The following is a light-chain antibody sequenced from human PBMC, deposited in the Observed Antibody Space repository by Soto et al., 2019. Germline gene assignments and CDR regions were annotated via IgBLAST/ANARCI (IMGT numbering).Light chain of an antibody. Sequence: QSVLTQPPSASGTPGQRVTISCAGSSSDIGSNYVYWYQQIPGTAPKLLIYRNNQRPSGVPDRFSGSKSGTSASLAISGLRAADEADYFCAAWDDSLNGQGVFGGGTKLTVL. CDR3: AAWDDSLNGQGV. V-gene: IGLV1-47*01. CDR2: RNN. J-gene: IGLJ2*01. CDR1: SSDIGSNY.